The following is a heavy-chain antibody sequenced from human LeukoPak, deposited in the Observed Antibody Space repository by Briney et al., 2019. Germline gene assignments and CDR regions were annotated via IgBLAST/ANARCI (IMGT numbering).Heavy chain of an antibody. J-gene: IGHJ5*02. Sequence: GGSLRLSCAASGFTFSSYATSWVRQAPGKGLEWVSATSGSGGTTYYADSVKGRFTISRDNSKNTLYLQMNSLRAEDTAVYYCASYYDFWSGYYPYNWFDPWGQGTLVTVSS. V-gene: IGHV3-23*01. CDR1: GFTFSSYA. D-gene: IGHD3-3*01. CDR3: ASYYDFWSGYYPYNWFDP. CDR2: TSGSGGTT.